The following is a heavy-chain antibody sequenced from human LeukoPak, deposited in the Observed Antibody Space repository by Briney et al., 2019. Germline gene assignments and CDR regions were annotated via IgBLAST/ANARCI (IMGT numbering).Heavy chain of an antibody. V-gene: IGHV3-48*01. Sequence: GGSLRLSCATSGFTFSSYSMNWVRQAPGKGLEWVSYIISSSSTIYYADSVKGRFTISRDNAKNSLYLQMNSLRAEDTAVYYCARDRLEPPRVYYFDYWGQGTLVTVSS. D-gene: IGHD1-1*01. J-gene: IGHJ4*02. CDR1: GFTFSSYS. CDR2: IISSSSTI. CDR3: ARDRLEPPRVYYFDY.